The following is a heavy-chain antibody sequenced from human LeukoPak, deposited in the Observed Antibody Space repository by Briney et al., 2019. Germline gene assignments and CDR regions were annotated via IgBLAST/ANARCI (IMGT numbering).Heavy chain of an antibody. CDR1: GFTFDHHT. CDR2: ISGIGDYT. Sequence: GGSLRLSCAASGFTFDHHTMHWVRQAPGKGLEWVSLISGIGDYTNYADSLKGRVTLSRDNSRNSLYLQMNILTTQDPALYFCAKDQGGYKGLDNWGQGTPVTVSS. D-gene: IGHD5-24*01. J-gene: IGHJ4*02. V-gene: IGHV3-43*01. CDR3: AKDQGGYKGLDN.